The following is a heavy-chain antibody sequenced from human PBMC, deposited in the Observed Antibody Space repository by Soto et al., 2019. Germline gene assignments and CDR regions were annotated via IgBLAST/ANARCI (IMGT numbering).Heavy chain of an antibody. CDR1: GFIFSSYG. D-gene: IGHD6-19*01. Sequence: QVQLVESGGGVVQPGRSLRLSCAASGFIFSSYGMNWVRQAPGKGLEWVAVMSFDGSIKYYADSVKGRFTISRDNSKNTLYLQMNSLRAEDTAVCYCATIAVPPAFDIWGLGTMVTVSS. J-gene: IGHJ3*02. CDR2: MSFDGSIK. V-gene: IGHV3-30*03. CDR3: ATIAVPPAFDI.